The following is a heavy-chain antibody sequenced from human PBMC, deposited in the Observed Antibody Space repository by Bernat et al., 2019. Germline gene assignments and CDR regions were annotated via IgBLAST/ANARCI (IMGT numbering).Heavy chain of an antibody. CDR2: ISYDGSNK. CDR3: AKEGQGEIGAARHYYYGMDV. D-gene: IGHD6-13*01. J-gene: IGHJ6*02. CDR1: GFTFSSYG. Sequence: VQLVESGGGLIQPGRSLRLSCAASGFTFSSYGMHWVRQAPGKGLEWVAVISYDGSNKYYADSVKGRFTISRDNSKNTLYLQMNSLRAEDTAVYYCAKEGQGEIGAARHYYYGMDVWGQGTTVTVSS. V-gene: IGHV3-30*18.